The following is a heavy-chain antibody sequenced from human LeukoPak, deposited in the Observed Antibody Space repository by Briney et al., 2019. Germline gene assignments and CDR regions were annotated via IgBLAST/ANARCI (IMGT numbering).Heavy chain of an antibody. J-gene: IGHJ4*02. CDR2: IYNGDNT. Sequence: GGSLRLSCAASRFTVATNHMNWVRQAPGKGLEWVSVIYNGDNTAYADSVKGRFTVSRDNSNNTLYLQMHSLRAEDTAVYFCARASRWLAFDTWGQGTLVTVSS. CDR1: RFTVATNH. V-gene: IGHV3-66*01. D-gene: IGHD6-19*01. CDR3: ARASRWLAFDT.